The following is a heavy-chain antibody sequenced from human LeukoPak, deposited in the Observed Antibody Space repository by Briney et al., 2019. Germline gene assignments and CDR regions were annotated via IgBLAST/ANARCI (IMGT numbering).Heavy chain of an antibody. J-gene: IGHJ4*02. CDR2: ISYDGSNK. CDR1: GFAFSSYG. D-gene: IGHD5-12*01. V-gene: IGHV3-30*03. CDR3: ARDAGYSGYEPHFDY. Sequence: PGGSLRLSCAASGFAFSSYGMHWVRQAPGKGLEWVAVISYDGSNKYYADSVKGRFTISRDNSKNTLYLQMNSLRAEDTAVYYCARDAGYSGYEPHFDYWGQGTLVTVSS.